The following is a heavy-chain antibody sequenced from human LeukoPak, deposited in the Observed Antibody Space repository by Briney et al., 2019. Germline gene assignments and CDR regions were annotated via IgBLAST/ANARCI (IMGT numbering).Heavy chain of an antibody. V-gene: IGHV3-23*01. CDR3: ARNSGSYYVFFI. CDR2: ISGSGGST. CDR1: GFTFSSYA. D-gene: IGHD1-26*01. J-gene: IGHJ3*02. Sequence: GGSLRLSCAASGFTFSSYAMSWVRQAPGKGLEWVSAISGSGGSTYYADSVKGRFTISRDNSKNTLYLQMNSLRAEDTAVYYCARNSGSYYVFFIWGQGTMVTVSS.